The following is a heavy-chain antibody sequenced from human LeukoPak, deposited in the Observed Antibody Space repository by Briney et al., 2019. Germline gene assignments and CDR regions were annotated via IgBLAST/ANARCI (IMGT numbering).Heavy chain of an antibody. CDR1: GFTFSSYA. J-gene: IGHJ3*02. V-gene: IGHV3-23*01. D-gene: IGHD3-22*01. Sequence: SGGSLRLSCAASGFTFSSYAMSWVRQAPGKGLEWVSAISGSGGSTYYADSVKGRFTISRDNSKNTLYLQMNSLRAEDTAVYYCAKDSIYDSSGYYSAGFGAFDIWGQGTMVTVSS. CDR3: AKDSIYDSSGYYSAGFGAFDI. CDR2: ISGSGGST.